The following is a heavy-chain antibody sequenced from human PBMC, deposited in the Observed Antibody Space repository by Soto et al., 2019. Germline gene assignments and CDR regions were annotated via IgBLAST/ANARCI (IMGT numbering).Heavy chain of an antibody. CDR2: ISSSSSYI. D-gene: IGHD2-15*01. CDR1: GFTFSSYS. Sequence: EVQLVESGGGLVKPGGSLRLSCAASGFTFSSYSMNWVRQAPGKXXXXVXSISSSSSYIYYADSVKGRFTISRDNAKNSLYLQMNSLRAEDTAVYYCARDVETCSGGSCYPYYYYGMDVWGQGTTVTVSS. V-gene: IGHV3-21*01. CDR3: ARDVETCSGGSCYPYYYYGMDV. J-gene: IGHJ6*02.